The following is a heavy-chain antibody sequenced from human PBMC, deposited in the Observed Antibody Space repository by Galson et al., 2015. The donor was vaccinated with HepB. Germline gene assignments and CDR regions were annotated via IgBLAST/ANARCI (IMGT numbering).Heavy chain of an antibody. CDR3: TRDLKGNYHYYMDV. CDR1: GFTVSRSY. D-gene: IGHD3-9*01. CDR2: IHSGGST. Sequence: CAGSGFTVSRSYMSWVRQAPGKGLEWVSVIHSGGSTFFADSVKGRFTISRDNSKNTLVLQMNSLRVEDTAVYYCTRDLKGNYHYYMDVWGKGTTVTVSS. J-gene: IGHJ6*03. V-gene: IGHV3-53*01.